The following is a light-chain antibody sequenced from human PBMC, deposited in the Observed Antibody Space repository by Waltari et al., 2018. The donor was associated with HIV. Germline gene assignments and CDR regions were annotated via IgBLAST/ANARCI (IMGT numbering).Light chain of an antibody. Sequence: LTQPASVSGSPGQSITISCTGTSSDVGAYMYVSWYQQHADKAPKLIIFEVSNRPSGISNRFSGSKSGNTASLTISGLQTEDEADYYCASFTTNRILVFGGGTK. CDR2: EVS. V-gene: IGLV2-14*01. J-gene: IGLJ2*01. CDR1: SSDVGAYMY. CDR3: ASFTTNRILV.